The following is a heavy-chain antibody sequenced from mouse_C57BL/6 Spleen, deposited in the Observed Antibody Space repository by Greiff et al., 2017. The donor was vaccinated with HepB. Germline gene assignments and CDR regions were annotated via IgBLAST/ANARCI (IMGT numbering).Heavy chain of an antibody. Sequence: QVQLQQPGAELVKPGASVKLSCKASGYTFTSYWIHWVKQRPGQGLEWIGMIHTNSGSTNYNEKFKSKATLTVDKSSSTAYMQLSSLTSEDSAVYYCARWGLRHGFSYWGQGTLVTVSA. CDR1: GYTFTSYW. J-gene: IGHJ3*01. CDR3: ARWGLRHGFSY. CDR2: IHTNSGST. D-gene: IGHD2-4*01. V-gene: IGHV1-64*01.